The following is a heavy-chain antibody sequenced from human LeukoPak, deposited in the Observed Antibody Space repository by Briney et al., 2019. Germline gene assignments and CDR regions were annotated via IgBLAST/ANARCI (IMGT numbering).Heavy chain of an antibody. J-gene: IGHJ4*02. Sequence: SETLSLTCTVSGGSISSYYWSWIRQPPGKGLEWIGYIYYSGSTNYNPSLKSRVTISVDTSKNQFSLKLSSVTAAVTAVYYCARVDRNGANYYDLFDYWGQGTLVTVSS. CDR1: GGSISSYY. D-gene: IGHD4/OR15-4a*01. CDR2: IYYSGST. V-gene: IGHV4-59*01. CDR3: ARVDRNGANYYDLFDY.